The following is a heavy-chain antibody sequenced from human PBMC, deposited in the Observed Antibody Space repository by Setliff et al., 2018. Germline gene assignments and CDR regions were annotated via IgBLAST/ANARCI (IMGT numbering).Heavy chain of an antibody. J-gene: IGHJ4*02. CDR1: GYTFTTYA. D-gene: IGHD2-15*01. V-gene: IGHV7-4-1*01. Sequence: ASVKVSCKASGYTFTTYAMNWVRQAPGQGLEWMGWINTNTGFPTYAQGFTGRFVFSLDTSVSTAYLQIGSVKAEDTAVYYCARGYCSGGSCADFDYWGQGTLVTVSS. CDR2: INTNTGFP. CDR3: ARGYCSGGSCADFDY.